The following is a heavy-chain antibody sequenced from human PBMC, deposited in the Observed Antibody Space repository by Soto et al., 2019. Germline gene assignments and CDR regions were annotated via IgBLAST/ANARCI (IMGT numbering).Heavy chain of an antibody. J-gene: IGHJ5*02. Sequence: ASVKVSCKTSGYTFSSYGITWVRQAPGQPLEWLGWISLYSDGTNYAQKFQGRVSMTTDTSTTTAYMELRSLRSDDTAVYYCARVVPGAEAWCGPWGQGXLVTVYS. V-gene: IGHV1-18*01. CDR2: ISLYSDGT. CDR3: ARVVPGAEAWCGP. CDR1: GYTFSSYG. D-gene: IGHD2-2*01.